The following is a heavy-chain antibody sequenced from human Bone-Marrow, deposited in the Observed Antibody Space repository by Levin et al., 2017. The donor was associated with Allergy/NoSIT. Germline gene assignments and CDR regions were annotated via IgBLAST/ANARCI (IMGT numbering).Heavy chain of an antibody. CDR2: ISFDGSDK. Sequence: GESLKISCVVSGFSFSDVGIHWVRQAPGKGLEWVALISFDGSDKYYADSVKGRFTVSKDNSKNTLYLQINTLRAEDTALYYCARDIWGYTNGRERRYFDNWGQGTLVTVSS. D-gene: IGHD2-2*02. V-gene: IGHV3-33*05. J-gene: IGHJ4*02. CDR1: GFSFSDVG. CDR3: ARDIWGYTNGRERRYFDN.